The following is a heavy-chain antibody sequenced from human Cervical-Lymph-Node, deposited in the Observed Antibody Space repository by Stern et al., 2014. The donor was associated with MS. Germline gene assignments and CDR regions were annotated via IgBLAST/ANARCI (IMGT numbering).Heavy chain of an antibody. V-gene: IGHV1-2*02. J-gene: IGHJ5*01. CDR3: ARGGQQLVNNWFDS. CDR2: INPNSDVT. Sequence: VHLVESGAEVKKPGASVKVSCKASGYTLNDYYIDWVRQAPGQGLEWMGWINPNSDVTGYAQKFQGRVTMTRDTSISTAYMELSSLTSDDTAVYYCARGGQQLVNNWFDSWGQGTQVTVSS. CDR1: GYTLNDYY. D-gene: IGHD6-13*01.